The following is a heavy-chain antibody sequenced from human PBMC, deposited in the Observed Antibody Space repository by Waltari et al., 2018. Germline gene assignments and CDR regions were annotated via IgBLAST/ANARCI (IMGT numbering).Heavy chain of an antibody. CDR1: GGSITSYQ. V-gene: IGHV4-59*01. Sequence: QVQLQESGPGLVKPSETLSLTCTVSGGSITSYQWRWLRQPPGKGLEWIGYIYYRGSTNYNPSLKSRVTISVDTSKNQFSLKLSSVTAADTAVYYCAASSGWYEYYYYMDVWGKGTTVTVSS. CDR2: IYYRGST. CDR3: AASSGWYEYYYYMDV. J-gene: IGHJ6*03. D-gene: IGHD6-19*01.